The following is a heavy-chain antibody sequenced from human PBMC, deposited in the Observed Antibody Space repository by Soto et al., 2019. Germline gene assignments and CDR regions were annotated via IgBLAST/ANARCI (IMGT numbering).Heavy chain of an antibody. CDR3: ARDREMATISGYYGMDV. D-gene: IGHD5-12*01. CDR1: GGSISSGGYY. Sequence: QVQLQESGPGLVKPSQTLSLTCTVSGGSISSGGYYWIWIRQHPGKGLEWIGYISYTGSTYYNPPLMSRVTISVDTSKNQFSLKLSSVTAADTAVYYCARDREMATISGYYGMDVWGQGTTVTVSS. CDR2: ISYTGST. V-gene: IGHV4-31*03. J-gene: IGHJ6*02.